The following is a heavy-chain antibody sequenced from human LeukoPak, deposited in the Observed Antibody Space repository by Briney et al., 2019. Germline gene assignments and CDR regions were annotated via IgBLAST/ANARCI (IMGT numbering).Heavy chain of an antibody. D-gene: IGHD6-19*01. CDR3: ASLQTRYSSGWYVSPIDY. CDR1: GGSISSSSYY. Sequence: SETLSLTCTVSGGSISSSSYYWGWIRQPPGKGLEWIGSIYYSGSTYYNPSLKSRVTISVDTSKNQFSLKLSSATAADTAVYYCASLQTRYSSGWYVSPIDYWGQGTLVTVSS. CDR2: IYYSGST. J-gene: IGHJ4*02. V-gene: IGHV4-39*01.